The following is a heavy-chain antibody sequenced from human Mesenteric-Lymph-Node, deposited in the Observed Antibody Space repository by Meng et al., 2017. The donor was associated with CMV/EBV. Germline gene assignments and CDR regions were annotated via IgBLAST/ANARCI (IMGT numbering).Heavy chain of an antibody. Sequence: GESLKISCAASGFTVSSYAMHWVRQAPGKGLEWVAVISYDGNKKYYADSVKGRFTISGDSSKNTLYLQMNSLRREDTAVYYCARDQLGYCSSTSCYSEGLGYWGQGTLVTVSS. J-gene: IGHJ4*02. CDR3: ARDQLGYCSSTSCYSEGLGY. CDR1: GFTVSSYA. CDR2: ISYDGNKK. D-gene: IGHD2-2*01. V-gene: IGHV3-30*04.